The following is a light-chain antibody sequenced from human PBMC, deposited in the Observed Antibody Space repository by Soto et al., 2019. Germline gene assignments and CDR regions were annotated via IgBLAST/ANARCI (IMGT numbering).Light chain of an antibody. CDR2: EVG. Sequence: QSVLTQPASVSGSPGQSITISCTGTSSDVGGYNYVSWYQQYPGKAPKLMIYEVGNRPSGVSSRFSGSKSGNTASLTISGLQAEDEADYYCSSYTSSSTLVVFGGGTKLTVL. J-gene: IGLJ2*01. V-gene: IGLV2-14*01. CDR3: SSYTSSSTLVV. CDR1: SSDVGGYNY.